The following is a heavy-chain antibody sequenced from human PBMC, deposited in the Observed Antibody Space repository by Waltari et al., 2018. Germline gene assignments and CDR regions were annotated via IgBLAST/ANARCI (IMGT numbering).Heavy chain of an antibody. CDR3: ARDRAAAGTGYYYYYMDV. V-gene: IGHV3-7*01. D-gene: IGHD6-13*01. J-gene: IGHJ6*03. CDR2: IKQDGSEK. Sequence: VQLVESGGGLVQPGGSLRLSCAASGFTFSSYWMSWVRQAPGKGLEWVANIKQDGSEKYYVDSVKGRFTISRDNAKNSLYLQMNSLRAEDTAVYYCARDRAAAGTGYYYYYMDVWGKGTTVTVSS. CDR1: GFTFSSYW.